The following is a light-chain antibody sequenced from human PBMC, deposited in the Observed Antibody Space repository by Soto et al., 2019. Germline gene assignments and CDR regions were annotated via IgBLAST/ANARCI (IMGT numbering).Light chain of an antibody. CDR3: GAWDDSLNGYV. CDR1: SSNIGSNP. V-gene: IGLV1-44*01. J-gene: IGLJ1*01. CDR2: SNN. Sequence: QSVLTQPPAASGTPGQRVTISCSGSSSNIGSNPVNWYQQLPGTAPKLLIYSNNQRPSGVPDRFSGPKSGTSASLAISGLQSEDEADYYCGAWDDSLNGYVFGTGTKLPS.